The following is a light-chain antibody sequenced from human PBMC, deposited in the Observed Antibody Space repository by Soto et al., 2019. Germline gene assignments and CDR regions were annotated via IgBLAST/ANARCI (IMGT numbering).Light chain of an antibody. CDR3: CSYAGSSTFV. V-gene: IGLV2-23*03. J-gene: IGLJ1*01. Sequence: QSVLTQPASVSGSPGQSITIPCTGTSSDVGSYNFVSWYQQHPGKAPKLMIYEGTKRPSGVSYRFSGSKSGNTASLTISGLQAEDEADYYCCSYAGSSTFVFGTGTKVTAL. CDR2: EGT. CDR1: SSDVGSYNF.